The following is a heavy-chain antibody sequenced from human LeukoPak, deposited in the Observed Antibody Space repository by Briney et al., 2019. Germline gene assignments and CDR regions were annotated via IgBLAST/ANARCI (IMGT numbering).Heavy chain of an antibody. J-gene: IGHJ3*02. D-gene: IGHD3-10*01. Sequence: GGSLRLSCAASGFTFSKYWMSWVRQAPGKGLERVANINQVGSEKYYVDSVKGRFTISRDNAKNSLYLQMNSLRAEDTAVYYCARDKEEMIRAPYAFGIWGQGTMVTVSS. V-gene: IGHV3-7*01. CDR3: ARDKEEMIRAPYAFGI. CDR2: INQVGSEK. CDR1: GFTFSKYW.